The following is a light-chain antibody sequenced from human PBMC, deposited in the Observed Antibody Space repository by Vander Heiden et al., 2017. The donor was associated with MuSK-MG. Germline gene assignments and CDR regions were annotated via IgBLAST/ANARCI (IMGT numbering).Light chain of an antibody. CDR1: QDIRND. J-gene: IGKJ2*01. V-gene: IGKV1-17*01. CDR3: LHHNNYLGWT. Sequence: DIQMTQSPSSLSASVGDRVTITCRASQDIRNDLGWYQQKPGKAPKRLIYSASSLQSGVPSRFSGSGSGTEFTLTISSLQPEDFATYYCLHHNNYLGWTFGQGTKLEIK. CDR2: SAS.